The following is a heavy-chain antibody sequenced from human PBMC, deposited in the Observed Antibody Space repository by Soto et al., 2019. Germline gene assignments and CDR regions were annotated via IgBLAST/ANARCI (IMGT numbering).Heavy chain of an antibody. D-gene: IGHD6-13*01. CDR2: ISSSSSYI. V-gene: IGHV3-21*04. J-gene: IGHJ4*02. CDR3: AKDGSVAAGLICWFDY. CDR1: GLKFSNHG. Sequence: GGSMRVCYAASGLKFSNHGGNWVRQAPGKGLEWVSSISSSSSYIYYADSVKGRFTISRDNSKNTLYLQMNSLRAEDTAVYYCAKDGSVAAGLICWFDYWGQGTLVTVSS.